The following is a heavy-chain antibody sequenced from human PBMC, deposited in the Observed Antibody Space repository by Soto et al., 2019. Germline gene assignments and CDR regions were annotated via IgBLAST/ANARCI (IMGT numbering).Heavy chain of an antibody. CDR3: ARDLYGGSYVSFDY. J-gene: IGHJ4*02. Sequence: GAAVKVSCKASGYTFTSYGISWVRQAPGQGLEWMGWISAYNGNTNYAQKLQGRVTMTTDTSTSTAYMELRSLRSDDTAVYYCARDLYGGSYVSFDYWGQGTLVTVSS. CDR1: GYTFTSYG. D-gene: IGHD1-26*01. CDR2: ISAYNGNT. V-gene: IGHV1-18*04.